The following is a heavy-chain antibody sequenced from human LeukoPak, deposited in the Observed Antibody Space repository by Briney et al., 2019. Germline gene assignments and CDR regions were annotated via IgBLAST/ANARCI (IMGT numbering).Heavy chain of an antibody. J-gene: IGHJ4*02. CDR2: IYYSGST. CDR1: GGSISSSSYY. Sequence: PSETLSLTCTVSGGSISSSSYYWGWIRQPPGKGLEWIGSIYYSGSTNYNPSLKSRVTISVDTSKNQFSLKLSSVTAADTAVYYCARDRGTFDYWGQGTLVTVSS. D-gene: IGHD5-24*01. CDR3: ARDRGTFDY. V-gene: IGHV4-39*07.